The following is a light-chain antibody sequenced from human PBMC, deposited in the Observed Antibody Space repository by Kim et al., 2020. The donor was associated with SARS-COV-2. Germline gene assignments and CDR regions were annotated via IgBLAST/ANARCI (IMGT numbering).Light chain of an antibody. CDR1: QSVSSN. CDR3: QQYNNWPIT. CDR2: GAS. V-gene: IGKV3D-15*01. J-gene: IGKJ5*01. Sequence: VAQGERAALSCRASQSVSSNLAGYQQKPGQAPSLLIYGASTRATGIPARFSGSGSGTEFTLTISSLQSEDFAVYYCQQYNNWPITFGQGTRLEIK.